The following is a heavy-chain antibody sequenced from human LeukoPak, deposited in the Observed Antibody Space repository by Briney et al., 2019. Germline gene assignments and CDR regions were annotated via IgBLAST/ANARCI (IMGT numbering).Heavy chain of an antibody. CDR3: AREFYGDYYFDH. D-gene: IGHD4-17*01. CDR1: GFTFSSCS. CDR2: ISSGSEYI. Sequence: GGSLRLSCAASGFTFSSCSMNWVRQAPGKGLEWVSSISSGSEYIYYADSVKGRFTISRDNAKNSLFLQMNSLRAEDSAVYYCAREFYGDYYFDHWGQGTLVTVSS. V-gene: IGHV3-21*01. J-gene: IGHJ4*02.